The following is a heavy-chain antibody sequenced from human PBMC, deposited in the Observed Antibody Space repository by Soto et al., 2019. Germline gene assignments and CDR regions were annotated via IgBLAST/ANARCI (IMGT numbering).Heavy chain of an antibody. CDR3: ARSPIEYCSSTSCYSSDYYYYMDV. J-gene: IGHJ6*03. D-gene: IGHD2-2*02. CDR2: FYYSGST. Sequence: PSETLSLTCTVSGGSISSGGYYWSWIRQHPGKGLEWIGYFYYSGSTYYNPSLKSRVTISVDTSKNQFSLKLSSVTAADTAVYYCARSPIEYCSSTSCYSSDYYYYMDVWGKGTTVTVSS. V-gene: IGHV4-31*03. CDR1: GGSISSGGYY.